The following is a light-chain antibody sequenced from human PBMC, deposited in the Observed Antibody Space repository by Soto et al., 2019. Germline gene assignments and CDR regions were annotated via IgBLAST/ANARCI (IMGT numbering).Light chain of an antibody. CDR1: QSISSW. CDR2: DAS. J-gene: IGKJ1*01. Sequence: DIQMTQAPSTLSASVGDRVTITCRASQSISSWLAWYQQKPGKAPKLLIYDASSLESGDPSRFSGSGSGTEFTLTISSMQPDDVATYYCQQYNSYPSCGQGTKVEIK. CDR3: QQYNSYPS. V-gene: IGKV1-5*01.